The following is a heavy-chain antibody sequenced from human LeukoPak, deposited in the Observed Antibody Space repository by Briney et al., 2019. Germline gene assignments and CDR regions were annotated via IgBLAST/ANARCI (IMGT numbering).Heavy chain of an antibody. CDR1: GGSISSGSYY. Sequence: SQTLSLTCTVSGGSISSGSYYWSWIQQPAGKGLEWIGRIYTSGSTNYNPSLRSRVTISVDTSKNQFSLKLSSVTAADTAVYYCARDNRSGSYSYWGQGTLVTVSS. J-gene: IGHJ4*02. V-gene: IGHV4-61*02. D-gene: IGHD1-26*01. CDR3: ARDNRSGSYSY. CDR2: IYTSGST.